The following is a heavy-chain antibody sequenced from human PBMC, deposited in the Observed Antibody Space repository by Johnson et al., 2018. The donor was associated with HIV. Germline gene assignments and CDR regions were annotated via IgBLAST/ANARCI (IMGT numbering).Heavy chain of an antibody. D-gene: IGHD3-10*01. J-gene: IGHJ3*01. Sequence: VQLVESGGGLTQPGGSLRLSCAASGFTVSSNYMSWVRQAPGKGLEWVSEIYSGGSTYYADSVKGRFIISRDSSKNTLYLQMNSLRVEDTAVYYCARALSRFGVSDAFDVWGQGTMVTVSS. V-gene: IGHV3-53*01. CDR2: IYSGGST. CDR1: GFTVSSNY. CDR3: ARALSRFGVSDAFDV.